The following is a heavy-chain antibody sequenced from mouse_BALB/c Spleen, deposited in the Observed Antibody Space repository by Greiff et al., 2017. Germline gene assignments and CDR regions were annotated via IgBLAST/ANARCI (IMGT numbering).Heavy chain of an antibody. Sequence: EVQLVESGGDLVKPGGSLKLSCAASGFTFSSYAMSWVRQTPEKRLEWVASISSGGSTYYPDSVKGRFTISRDNARNILYLQMSSLRSEDTAMYYCARGDYGGWYFDVWGAGTTVTVSS. J-gene: IGHJ1*01. D-gene: IGHD1-1*01. CDR2: ISSGGST. CDR3: ARGDYGGWYFDV. CDR1: GFTFSSYA. V-gene: IGHV5-6-5*01.